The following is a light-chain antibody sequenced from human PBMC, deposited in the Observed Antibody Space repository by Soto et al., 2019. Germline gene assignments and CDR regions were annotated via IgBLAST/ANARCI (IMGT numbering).Light chain of an antibody. J-gene: IGKJ1*01. V-gene: IGKV3-15*01. Sequence: EIVMTQSPAPLSVSPGERATLSCRASQSVSSDLAWYHQKPGQAPRLLIYSASTRATGIPARFSGSGSGTEFTLTINSLQSEDFAFYYCQQYNKWPRTFCQGTKVQIK. CDR2: SAS. CDR3: QQYNKWPRT. CDR1: QSVSSD.